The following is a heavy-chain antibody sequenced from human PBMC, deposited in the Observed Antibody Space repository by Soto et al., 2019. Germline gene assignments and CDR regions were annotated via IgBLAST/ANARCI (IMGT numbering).Heavy chain of an antibody. Sequence: EVQLLESGGGLEQPGGSLILTCAASGFTLSNYVLSWVRQAPGRGLEWVSALSGVGGSTYYADSVKGRFTISRDNSKSTLYLQMNSLRAADTAVYYCVKASGSSRPYYFDNWGQGTLVTVSS. CDR1: GFTLSNYV. J-gene: IGHJ4*02. CDR2: LSGVGGST. D-gene: IGHD3-3*01. V-gene: IGHV3-23*01. CDR3: VKASGSSRPYYFDN.